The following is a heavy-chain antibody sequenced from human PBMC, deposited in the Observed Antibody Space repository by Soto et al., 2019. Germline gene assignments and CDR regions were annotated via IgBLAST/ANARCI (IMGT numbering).Heavy chain of an antibody. CDR2: ISSSYYI. D-gene: IGHD2-21*02. J-gene: IGHJ4*02. CDR3: ARGDVVVLTATSNFDY. CDR1: GFTFSSYT. Sequence: EVQLVESGGGLVKPGGSLRLSCAASGFTFSSYTMKWVRQAPGKGLEWVASISSSYYIKHADSVKGRFTISRDNAKNSLYLQMNSLRAEDTAVYYCARGDVVVLTATSNFDYWGQGTLVTVSS. V-gene: IGHV3-21*01.